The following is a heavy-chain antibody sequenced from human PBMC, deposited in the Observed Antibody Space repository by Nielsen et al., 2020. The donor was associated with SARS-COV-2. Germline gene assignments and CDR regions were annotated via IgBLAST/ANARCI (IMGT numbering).Heavy chain of an antibody. CDR3: ASEYSSGWLRY. Sequence: GGSLRLSCAASGFTFSSYGMHWVRQAPGKGLEWVAVISYDGSNKYYADSVKGRFTISRDNSKNTLYLQMNSLRAEDTALYYCASEYSSGWLRYWGQGTLVTVSS. J-gene: IGHJ4*02. D-gene: IGHD6-19*01. CDR1: GFTFSSYG. CDR2: ISYDGSNK. V-gene: IGHV3-30*03.